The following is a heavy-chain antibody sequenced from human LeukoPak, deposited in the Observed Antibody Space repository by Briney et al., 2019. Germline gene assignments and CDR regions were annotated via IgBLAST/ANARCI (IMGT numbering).Heavy chain of an antibody. V-gene: IGHV4-34*01. J-gene: IGHJ4*02. CDR1: GGSFSGYY. D-gene: IGHD6-13*01. CDR2: INHSGST. CDR3: ASAWIAAAGSIDY. Sequence: SETLSLTCTVYGGSFSGYYWSWIRQPPGKGLEWIGEINHSGSTNYNPSLKSRVTISVDTSKNQFSLKLSSVTAADTAVYYCASAWIAAAGSIDYWGQGTLVTVSS.